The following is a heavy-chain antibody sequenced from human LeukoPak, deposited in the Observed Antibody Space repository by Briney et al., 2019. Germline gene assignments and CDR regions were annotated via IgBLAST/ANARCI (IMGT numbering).Heavy chain of an antibody. CDR1: GGSFSGYY. Sequence: SETLSLTCAVYGGSFSGYYWSWIRQPPGKGLEWIGETNHSGSTNYNPSLKSRVTISVDTSKNQFSLKLSSVTAADTAVYYCARGLRYYDILTGYYPTCAFDYWGQGTLVTVSS. D-gene: IGHD3-9*01. V-gene: IGHV4-34*01. J-gene: IGHJ4*02. CDR2: TNHSGST. CDR3: ARGLRYYDILTGYYPTCAFDY.